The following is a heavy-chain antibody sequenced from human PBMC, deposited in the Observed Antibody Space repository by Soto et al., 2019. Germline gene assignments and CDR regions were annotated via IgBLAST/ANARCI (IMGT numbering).Heavy chain of an antibody. J-gene: IGHJ4*02. D-gene: IGHD3-3*01. Sequence: SGPTLVKPTQTLTLTCTFSGFSLSTSGVGVGWIRQPPGKALEWLALIYWDDDKRYSPSWKSRLTITKATSKNQVVLTMTNMDPVDTATYYCAHQLTSITIFGVVIRGPFDYWGQGTLVTVSS. CDR3: AHQLTSITIFGVVIRGPFDY. CDR1: GFSLSTSGVG. V-gene: IGHV2-5*02. CDR2: IYWDDDK.